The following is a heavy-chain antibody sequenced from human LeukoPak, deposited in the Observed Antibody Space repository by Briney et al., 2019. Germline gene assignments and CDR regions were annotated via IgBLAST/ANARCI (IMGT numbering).Heavy chain of an antibody. CDR3: AKVRFGVTARYYFDY. CDR2: ISGSGAST. V-gene: IGHV3-23*01. CDR1: GVTFSSYA. Sequence: PGGSLRLSCAASGVTFSSYAMSWVRQAPGKGLEWVSVISGSGASTYYADSVKGRFTISRDNSKNTLCLQMNSLRAEDTAVYYCAKVRFGVTARYYFDYWGQGTLVTVSS. J-gene: IGHJ4*02. D-gene: IGHD3-10*01.